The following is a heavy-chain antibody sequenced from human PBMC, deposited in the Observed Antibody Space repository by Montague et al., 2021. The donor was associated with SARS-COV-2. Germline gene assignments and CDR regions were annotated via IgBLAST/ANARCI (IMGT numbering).Heavy chain of an antibody. Sequence: SLRLSCAVSGFTFDDYGMSRVRQVPGKGLEWVSGISRSGDRTAYGDSVKGRFIISRDNAKNSLHLQMNSLRVEDTAFYYCSRGGGMIRGVVDFWGQGILVSVSS. V-gene: IGHV3-20*04. CDR2: ISRSGDRT. CDR3: SRGGGMIRGVVDF. D-gene: IGHD3-10*01. CDR1: GFTFDDYG. J-gene: IGHJ4*02.